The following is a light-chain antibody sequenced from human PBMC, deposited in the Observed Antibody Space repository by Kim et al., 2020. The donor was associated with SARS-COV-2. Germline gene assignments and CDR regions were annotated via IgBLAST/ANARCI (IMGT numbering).Light chain of an antibody. V-gene: IGLV10-54*01. CDR2: RNN. CDR1: TNNVGNQG. Sequence: RQTATLTCTGNTNNVGNQGATWLQHHQGHPPKLLSYRNNNRPSGISERFSTSRSGNTASLTITGLKPEDEADYYCAAWDISLSVWVFGGGTQLTVL. J-gene: IGLJ3*02. CDR3: AAWDISLSVWV.